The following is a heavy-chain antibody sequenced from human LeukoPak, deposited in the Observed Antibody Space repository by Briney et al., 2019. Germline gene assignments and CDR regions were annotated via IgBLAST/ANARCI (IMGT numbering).Heavy chain of an antibody. CDR2: ISSSSSYI. Sequence: GGSLRLSCAASGFTFSSYSMTWVRQAPGKGLEWVSSISSSSSYIYYADSVKGRFTISRDNAKNSLYLQMNSLRAEDTAVYYCARDSRSYGNWFDPWDQGTLVTVSS. CDR3: ARDSRSYGNWFDP. V-gene: IGHV3-21*01. J-gene: IGHJ5*02. D-gene: IGHD1-26*01. CDR1: GFTFSSYS.